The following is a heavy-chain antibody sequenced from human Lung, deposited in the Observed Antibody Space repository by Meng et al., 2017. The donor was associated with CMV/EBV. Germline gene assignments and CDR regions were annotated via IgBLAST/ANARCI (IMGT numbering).Heavy chain of an antibody. J-gene: IGHJ4*02. D-gene: IGHD2-2*02. CDR2: ISSSSSSI. V-gene: IGHV3-48*04. Sequence: GGSLRLSCAVSGFTFNSYRMNWLRQAPGKGLEWVSYISSSSSSIYYTDSVKGRFTISRDNAKNSLYLEMNSLRVDDTGVYFCARDAGEGIVVVPAAISDYWGQGTQVTVSS. CDR1: GFTFNSYR. CDR3: ARDAGEGIVVVPAAISDY.